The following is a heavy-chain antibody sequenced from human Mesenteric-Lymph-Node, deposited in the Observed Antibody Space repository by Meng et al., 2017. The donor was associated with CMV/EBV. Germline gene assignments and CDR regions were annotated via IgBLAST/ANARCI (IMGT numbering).Heavy chain of an antibody. D-gene: IGHD1-1*01. Sequence: GESLKISCQGSGYDFTSYWIAWVRQMPGKGLEWMGIIYPGDSDTRYSPSFQGQVTISADKSVNTAYLQWSSLKASDTAMYYCARRGPGRTGTTGFFFWGQGTLVTVSS. J-gene: IGHJ4*02. CDR3: ARRGPGRTGTTGFFF. CDR1: GYDFTSYW. V-gene: IGHV5-51*01. CDR2: IYPGDSDT.